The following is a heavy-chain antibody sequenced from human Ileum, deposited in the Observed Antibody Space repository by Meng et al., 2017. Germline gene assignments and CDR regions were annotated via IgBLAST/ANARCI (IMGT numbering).Heavy chain of an antibody. CDR2: TYYRSKWFT. J-gene: IGHJ4*02. CDR1: GASVATNSGG. CDR3: ARSGSGWSLDY. D-gene: IGHD6-19*01. Sequence: QTQLPQSGPGLVKPSQTPSRTWGTSGASVATNSGGWNWIRQSPSRGLEWLGRTYYRSKWFTDYAVSVKSRITINPDTSTNQFSLQLNSVTPEDTAVYYCARSGSGWSLDYWGQGTLVTVSS. V-gene: IGHV6-1*01.